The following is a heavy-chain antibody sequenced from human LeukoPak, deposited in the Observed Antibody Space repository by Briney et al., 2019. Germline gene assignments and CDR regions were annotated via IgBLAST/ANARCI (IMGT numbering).Heavy chain of an antibody. D-gene: IGHD2-15*01. V-gene: IGHV1-8*01. Sequence: GASVKVSCKASGYTFTSYDINWVRQATGQGLEWMGWMNPNSGNTGYAQEFQGRVTVTRNTSISTAYMELSSLRSEDTAVYYCARGGPRGDSCDYWGQGTLVTVSS. J-gene: IGHJ4*02. CDR1: GYTFTSYD. CDR3: ARGGPRGDSCDY. CDR2: MNPNSGNT.